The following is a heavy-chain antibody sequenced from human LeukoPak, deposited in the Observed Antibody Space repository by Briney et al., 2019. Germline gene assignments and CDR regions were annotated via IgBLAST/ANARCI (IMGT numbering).Heavy chain of an antibody. CDR2: IYYSGRT. CDR1: GGSISSYY. Sequence: PSETLSLTCTVSGGSISSYYWSWIRQPPGKGLEWIGYIYYSGRTKYNPSLKSRVTISVDTSKNQFSLKLSSVTAADTAVYYCARALRYDSSGFDYWGQGTLVTVSS. J-gene: IGHJ4*02. D-gene: IGHD3-22*01. CDR3: ARALRYDSSGFDY. V-gene: IGHV4-59*08.